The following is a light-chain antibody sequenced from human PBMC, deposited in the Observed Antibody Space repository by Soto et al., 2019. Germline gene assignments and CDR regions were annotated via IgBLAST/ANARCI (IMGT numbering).Light chain of an antibody. CDR3: QQYHDWPPWT. CDR2: DAS. V-gene: IGKV3-15*01. J-gene: IGKJ1*01. Sequence: ERMMTQSPATLSLSPGETATLSCRASQTISKNLAWYQQKPGQAPRLLIYDASTRATDIPDRFSGSGSGTEFTLTISSLKSEDFAVYYCQQYHDWPPWTFGQGTKVDSK. CDR1: QTISKN.